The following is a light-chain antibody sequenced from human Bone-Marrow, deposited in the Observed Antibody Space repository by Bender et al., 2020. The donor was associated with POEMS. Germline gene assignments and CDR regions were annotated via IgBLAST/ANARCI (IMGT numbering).Light chain of an antibody. CDR2: DVS. CDR3: SSYTSSTTLV. J-gene: IGLJ2*01. V-gene: IGLV2-14*03. Sequence: QSALTQPASVSGSPGQSLTISCTGTSSDVGLYNYVSWYQQHPGKAPKLIIYDVSNRPSGVSNRFSGSKSGNTASLTISGLQAEDEADYYCSSYTSSTTLVFGGGTKLTVL. CDR1: SSDVGLYNY.